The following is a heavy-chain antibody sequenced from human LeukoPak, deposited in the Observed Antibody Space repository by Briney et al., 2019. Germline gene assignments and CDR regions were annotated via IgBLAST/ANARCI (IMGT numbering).Heavy chain of an antibody. V-gene: IGHV4-34*01. Sequence: PSETLSLTCAVYGGSFSGYYWSWIRQPPGKGLEWIGEINHSRSTNYNPSLKSRVTISVDTSKNQFSLKLSSVTAADTAVYYCARGPGAVLRYFDWFGGPDYWGQGTLVTVSS. CDR2: INHSRST. CDR3: ARGPGAVLRYFDWFGGPDY. D-gene: IGHD3-9*01. J-gene: IGHJ4*02. CDR1: GGSFSGYY.